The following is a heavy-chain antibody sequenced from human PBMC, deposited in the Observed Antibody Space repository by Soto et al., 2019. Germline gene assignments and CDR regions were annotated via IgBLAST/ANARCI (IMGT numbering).Heavy chain of an antibody. CDR2: IIPIFGTA. J-gene: IGHJ4*02. D-gene: IGHD2-8*01. V-gene: IGHV1-69*13. CDR3: ARDEGMVNPKGPPRY. CDR1: GGTFSSYA. Sequence: SVKVSCKTSGGTFSSYAISWVRQAPGQGLEWMGGIIPIFGTANYAQKFQGRVTITADESTSTAYMELSSLRSEDTAVYYCARDEGMVNPKGPPRYWGQGTLDTVS.